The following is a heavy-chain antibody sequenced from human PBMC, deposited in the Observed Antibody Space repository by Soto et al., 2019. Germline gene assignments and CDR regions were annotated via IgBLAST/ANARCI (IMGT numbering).Heavy chain of an antibody. D-gene: IGHD1-7*01. CDR3: ARRSRTGTTFYYYYGMDV. CDR1: GYTFTSYG. V-gene: IGHV1-18*01. CDR2: ISAYNGNT. Sequence: ASVKVSCKASGYTFTSYGINWVRQAPGQGLEWMGWISAYNGNTNYAQKLQGRVTMTTDTSTSTAYMELRSLRSDDTAVYYCARRSRTGTTFYYYYGMDVWGQGTTVTVSS. J-gene: IGHJ6*02.